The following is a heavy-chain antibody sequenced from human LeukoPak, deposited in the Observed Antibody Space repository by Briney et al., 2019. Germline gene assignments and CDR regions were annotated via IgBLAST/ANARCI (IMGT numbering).Heavy chain of an antibody. CDR1: GGSIGNDGYY. Sequence: SETLSLTCTVSGGSIGNDGYYWNWLRQQPGRGLDWIAFIYYSGAASYTPSLKCPVSLSVPTSTNPFSLKLTSVTVTDAAVYFCARGRYYGLSGDSWGQGTLVTVSS. J-gene: IGHJ4*02. V-gene: IGHV4-31*01. CDR3: ARGRYYGLSGDS. D-gene: IGHD3-10*01. CDR2: IYYSGAA.